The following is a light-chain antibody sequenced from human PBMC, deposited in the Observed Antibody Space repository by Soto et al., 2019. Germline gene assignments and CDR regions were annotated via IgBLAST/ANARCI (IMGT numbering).Light chain of an antibody. CDR2: AAS. J-gene: IGKJ1*01. V-gene: IGKV1-39*01. Sequence: DIQMTQSPSSLSASVGDIVTITCRASQSISSYLNWYQQKPGKAPKLLIYAASSLQSGVPSRFSGSGSGTDFTLTISSLQPEDFATYYCQQSYSTLRWTFGQGTKVEI. CDR1: QSISSY. CDR3: QQSYSTLRWT.